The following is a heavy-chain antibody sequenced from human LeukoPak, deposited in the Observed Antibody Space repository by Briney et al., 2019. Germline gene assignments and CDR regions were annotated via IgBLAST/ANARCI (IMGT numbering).Heavy chain of an antibody. Sequence: PSETLSLTCTVSGGSISSYYWSWIRQPPGKGLEWIGYIYYSGSTNYNPSLKSRVTISVDTSKNQFSLKLSSVTAADTAVYYCARGLRGDAFDIWGQGTMVTVSS. D-gene: IGHD4-17*01. J-gene: IGHJ3*02. V-gene: IGHV4-59*01. CDR3: ARGLRGDAFDI. CDR2: IYYSGST. CDR1: GGSISSYY.